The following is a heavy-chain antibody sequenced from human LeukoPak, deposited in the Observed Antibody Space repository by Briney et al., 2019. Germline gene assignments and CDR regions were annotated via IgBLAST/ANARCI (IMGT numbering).Heavy chain of an antibody. J-gene: IGHJ4*02. D-gene: IGHD3-16*02. Sequence: GASVKVSCKASGYTFTGYYMHWVRQAPGQGLEWMGRINPNSGGTNYAQKFQGRVTMTRDTSISTAYMELSRLRSDDTAAYYCARDEYDYVWGSYRRIDYWGQGTLVTVSS. CDR2: INPNSGGT. CDR1: GYTFTGYY. CDR3: ARDEYDYVWGSYRRIDY. V-gene: IGHV1-2*06.